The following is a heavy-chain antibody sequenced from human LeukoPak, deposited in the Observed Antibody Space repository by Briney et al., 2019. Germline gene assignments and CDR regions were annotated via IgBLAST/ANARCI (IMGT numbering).Heavy chain of an antibody. J-gene: IGHJ1*01. V-gene: IGHV3-7*05. D-gene: IGHD6-19*01. CDR1: GFTFSSYE. Sequence: PGGSLRLSCAASGFTFSSYEVHWVRQAPGKGLEWVADINQDGSEKYYVDSVRGRFSISRDNANNSLYLQMNSLRAEDTAVFYCATDRGFGWYGQFHHWGQGTLVTVSS. CDR2: INQDGSEK. CDR3: ATDRGFGWYGQFHH.